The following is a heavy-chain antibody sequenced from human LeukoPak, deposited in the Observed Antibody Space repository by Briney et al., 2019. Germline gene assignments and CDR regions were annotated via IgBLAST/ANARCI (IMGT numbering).Heavy chain of an antibody. CDR2: IYYSGST. Sequence: SETLSLTCTVSGGSISSYYWSWIRQPPGKGLEWIGYIYYSGSTNYNPSLKSRVTISVDTSKNQFSLKLSSVTAADTAAYYCARVLPRYYDFWSGYYTSAAFDYWGQGTLVTISS. D-gene: IGHD3-3*01. CDR1: GGSISSYY. V-gene: IGHV4-59*01. J-gene: IGHJ4*02. CDR3: ARVLPRYYDFWSGYYTSAAFDY.